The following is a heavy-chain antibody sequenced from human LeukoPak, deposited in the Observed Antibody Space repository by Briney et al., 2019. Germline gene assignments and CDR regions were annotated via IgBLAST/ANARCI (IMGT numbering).Heavy chain of an antibody. CDR3: AGSYGGNPNLFDF. Sequence: ASVKVSCKAFNYTFTSFVFNWVRQVPGQGPEWMGWISAFNDNTNYAQKVQGRVTMTTDRSTSTAYMELRSLKSDDTAVYYCAGSYGGNPNLFDFWGQGTVVTVSS. CDR1: NYTFTSFV. D-gene: IGHD4-23*01. CDR2: ISAFNDNT. V-gene: IGHV1-18*01. J-gene: IGHJ4*02.